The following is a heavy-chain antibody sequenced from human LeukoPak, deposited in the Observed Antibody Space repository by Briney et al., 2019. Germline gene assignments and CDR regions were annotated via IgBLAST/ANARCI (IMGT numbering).Heavy chain of an antibody. Sequence: ASVKVSCKASGYTFTGYYMHWVRQAPGQGLEWMGWINPNSGGTNYAQKFQGRVTMTRDTSISTAYMELSRLRSDDTAVYYCARPYGVSTGWDAFDIWGQGTMVTVSS. CDR2: INPNSGGT. CDR1: GYTFTGYY. V-gene: IGHV1-2*02. D-gene: IGHD5/OR15-5a*01. CDR3: ARPYGVSTGWDAFDI. J-gene: IGHJ3*02.